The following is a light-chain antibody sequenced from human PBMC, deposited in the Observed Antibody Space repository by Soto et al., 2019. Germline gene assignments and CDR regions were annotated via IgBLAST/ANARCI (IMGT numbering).Light chain of an antibody. V-gene: IGKV3-15*01. Sequence: EIVMTQSPATLSLSPGERAHLYCRASQSVSSNLAWYQQKTGQAPRILIYGASTRDTGIPARFSGSGSGTEFTLTISRLQSEDFELYYCQHYNNWPLTFGGGTKVDIK. CDR2: GAS. CDR1: QSVSSN. CDR3: QHYNNWPLT. J-gene: IGKJ4*01.